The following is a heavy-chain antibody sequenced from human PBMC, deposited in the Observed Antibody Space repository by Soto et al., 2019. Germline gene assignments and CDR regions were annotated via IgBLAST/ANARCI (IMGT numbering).Heavy chain of an antibody. Sequence: PSETLSLTCAVYGGSFSGYYWSWIRQPPGKGLEWIGEINHSGSTNYNPSLKSRVTISVDTSKNQFSLKLSSVTAADTAVYYCARSRGYSSSFDYWGQGTLVTVS. CDR1: GGSFSGYY. V-gene: IGHV4-34*01. J-gene: IGHJ4*02. D-gene: IGHD6-13*01. CDR3: ARSRGYSSSFDY. CDR2: INHSGST.